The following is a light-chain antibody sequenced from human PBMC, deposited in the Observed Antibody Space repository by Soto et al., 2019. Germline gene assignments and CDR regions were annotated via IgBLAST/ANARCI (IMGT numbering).Light chain of an antibody. J-gene: IGKJ1*01. CDR1: QGIGSY. CDR3: QRYNIAPRT. Sequence: DIQMTQSPSSMSASVGDSVTITCRASQGIGSYLAWYQQKPGKVPEVLIYAASTLQSGVPSRFSGSGSGTDFTLTISSMQPEDVATYYWQRYNIAPRTFGQGTKLEIK. CDR2: AAS. V-gene: IGKV1-27*01.